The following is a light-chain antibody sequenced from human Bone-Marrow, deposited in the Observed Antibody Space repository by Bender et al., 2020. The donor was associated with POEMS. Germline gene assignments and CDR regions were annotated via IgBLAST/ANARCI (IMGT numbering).Light chain of an antibody. CDR2: DND. CDR3: AMSHRRRTGGVV. CDR1: TSKIGTYF. J-gene: IGLJ2*01. Sequence: QSLLTQPPSVSAAPGQRITISCSGSTSKIGTYFVSWYQHVPGTAPRLLIYDNDRRPSGIPDRFSGSKSASSAALGITGLQTGDEADYYCAMSHRRRTGGVVFGGGTKLTVL. V-gene: IGLV1-51*01.